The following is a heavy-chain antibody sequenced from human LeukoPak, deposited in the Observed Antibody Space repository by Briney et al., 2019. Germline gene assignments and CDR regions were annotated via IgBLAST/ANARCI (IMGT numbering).Heavy chain of an antibody. CDR1: GGSISSYY. V-gene: IGHV4-59*12. J-gene: IGHJ3*02. CDR3: ARDPGVVGSPFDI. Sequence: PSETLSLTCTVSGGSISSYYWSWIRQPPGKGLEWIGYIYYSGSTNYNPPLKSRVTISVDTSKTQFSLKLSSVTAADTAVYYCARDPGVVGSPFDIWGQGTMVTVSS. D-gene: IGHD3-10*01. CDR2: IYYSGST.